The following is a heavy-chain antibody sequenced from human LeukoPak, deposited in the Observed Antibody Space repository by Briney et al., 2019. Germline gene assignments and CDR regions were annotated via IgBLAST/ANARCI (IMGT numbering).Heavy chain of an antibody. CDR2: ITKSGDQT. CDR3: VKSAGKDGYRDVFDI. D-gene: IGHD5-24*01. V-gene: IGHV3-23*01. Sequence: GGSLRLSCVPSGITFSNSALSWVRQAPGKGLEWVSTITKSGDQTHYADSVRGLFTISRDIFKNTLYLQMNSLRAEDAAVYHCVKSAGKDGYRDVFDIWGQGTVVTVSS. CDR1: GITFSNSA. J-gene: IGHJ3*02.